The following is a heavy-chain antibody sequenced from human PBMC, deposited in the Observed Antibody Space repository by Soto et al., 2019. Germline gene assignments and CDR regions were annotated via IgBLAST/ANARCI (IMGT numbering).Heavy chain of an antibody. CDR1: GYTFTSYG. CDR2: ISAYNGNT. Sequence: ASVKVSCKASGYTFTSYGISWVRQAPGQGLEWMGWISAYNGNTNYAQKLQGRVTMTTDTSTSTAYMELRSLRSDDTAVYYCARDPGLCSSTSCYGNYFDYWGQGTLVTSPQ. D-gene: IGHD2-2*01. V-gene: IGHV1-18*01. CDR3: ARDPGLCSSTSCYGNYFDY. J-gene: IGHJ4*02.